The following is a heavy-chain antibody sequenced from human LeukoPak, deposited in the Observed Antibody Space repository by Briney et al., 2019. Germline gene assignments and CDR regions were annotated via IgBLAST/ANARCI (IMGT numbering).Heavy chain of an antibody. J-gene: IGHJ6*03. CDR3: ARNSRDTIVVVPAAGGYYMDV. CDR2: IYTSGST. CDR1: GGSISSYY. Sequence: SETLSLTCTVSGGSISSYYWGWIRQPAGKGLEWIGRIYTSGSTNYNPSLKSRVTMSVDTSKSQFSLKLSSVTAADTAVYYCARNSRDTIVVVPAAGGYYMDVWGKGTTVTVSS. D-gene: IGHD2-2*01. V-gene: IGHV4-4*07.